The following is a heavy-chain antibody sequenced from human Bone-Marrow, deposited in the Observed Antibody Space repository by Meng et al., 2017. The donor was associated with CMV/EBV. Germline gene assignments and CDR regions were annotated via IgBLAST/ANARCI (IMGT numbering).Heavy chain of an antibody. CDR2: INHSGST. CDR1: GGSSSGYY. CDR3: ARKLGYCSSTSCYGGYFDY. Sequence: GSLRLSCAAYGGSSSGYYWSWIRQPPGKGLEWIGEINHSGSTNYNPSLKSRVTISVDTSKNQFSLKLSSVTAADTAVYYCARKLGYCSSTSCYGGYFDYWGQGTLVTVSS. D-gene: IGHD2-2*01. J-gene: IGHJ4*02. V-gene: IGHV4-34*01.